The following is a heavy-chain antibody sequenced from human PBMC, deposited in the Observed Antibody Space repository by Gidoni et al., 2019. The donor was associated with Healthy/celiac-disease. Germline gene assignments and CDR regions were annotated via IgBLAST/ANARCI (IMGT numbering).Heavy chain of an antibody. V-gene: IGHV4-61*02. CDR2: IYTSGST. CDR1: GGSISSGSYY. J-gene: IGHJ6*02. D-gene: IGHD3-16*01. Sequence: QVQLQESGPGLVKPSQTLSLTCTVSGGSISSGSYYWSWIRQPAGKGLEWIGRIYTSGSTNYNPSLKSRVTISVDTSKNQFSLKLSSVTAADTAVYYCASSPSERRGYYYYGMDVWGQGTTVTVSS. CDR3: ASSPSERRGYYYYGMDV.